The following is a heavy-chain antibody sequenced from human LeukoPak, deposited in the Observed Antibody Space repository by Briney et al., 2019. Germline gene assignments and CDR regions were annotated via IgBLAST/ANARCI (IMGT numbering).Heavy chain of an antibody. V-gene: IGHV3-23*01. Sequence: GGSLRLSCAASGFTFTSYVMRWVRQAPGKGLEWVSTISGGGGSTYYAAFVKGRFTISRDNSKNMLYLQMSGLRAEDTAVYYCAKDSSIGSSGYYYVAYWGQGTLVTVSS. CDR1: GFTFTSYV. CDR2: ISGGGGST. J-gene: IGHJ4*02. D-gene: IGHD3-22*01. CDR3: AKDSSIGSSGYYYVAY.